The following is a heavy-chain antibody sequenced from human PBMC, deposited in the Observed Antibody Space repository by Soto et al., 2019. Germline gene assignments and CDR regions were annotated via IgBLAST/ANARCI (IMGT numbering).Heavy chain of an antibody. CDR3: VKDSESSGYLTHLDY. D-gene: IGHD3-22*01. CDR1: GFTFDDYA. CDR2: LTWNGEVL. V-gene: IGHV3-9*01. Sequence: LRLSCVASGFTFDDYAIHWVRQTPGKGLEWVSGLTWNGEVLGYADSVKGRFTISRDNAKNSLYLEMNSLRPEDTALYYCVKDSESSGYLTHLDYWGQGTLVTVSS. J-gene: IGHJ4*02.